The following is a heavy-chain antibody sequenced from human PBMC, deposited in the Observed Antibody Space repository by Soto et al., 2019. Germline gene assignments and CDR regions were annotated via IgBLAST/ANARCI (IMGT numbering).Heavy chain of an antibody. Sequence: GGSLRLSCAASGFTFDDYGMSWVRQAPGKGLEWVSGINWNGGSTGYADSVKARFTISRDNAKNSLYLQMNSLRAEDTALYHCARERESYSSSSLFYYFDYWGQGTLVTVSS. V-gene: IGHV3-20*01. CDR1: GFTFDDYG. J-gene: IGHJ4*02. CDR3: ARERESYSSSSLFYYFDY. CDR2: INWNGGST. D-gene: IGHD6-6*01.